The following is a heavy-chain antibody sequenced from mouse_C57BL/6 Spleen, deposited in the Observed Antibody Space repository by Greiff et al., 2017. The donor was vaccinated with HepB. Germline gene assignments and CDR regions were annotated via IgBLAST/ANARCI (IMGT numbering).Heavy chain of an antibody. J-gene: IGHJ3*01. CDR3: ARGDGYYDWFAY. Sequence: EVNVVESGGDLVKPGGSLKLSCAASGFTFSSYGMSWVRQTPDKRLEWVATISSGGSYTYYLDSVKGRFTISRDNAKNTLYLQMSSLKSEDTAMYYCARGDGYYDWFAYWGQGTLVTVSA. V-gene: IGHV5-6*01. CDR2: ISSGGSYT. D-gene: IGHD2-3*01. CDR1: GFTFSSYG.